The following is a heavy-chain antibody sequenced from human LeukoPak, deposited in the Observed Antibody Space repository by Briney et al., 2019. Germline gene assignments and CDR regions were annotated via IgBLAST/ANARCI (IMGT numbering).Heavy chain of an antibody. J-gene: IGHJ5*02. Sequence: GGSLRLSCAASGFTVSSNYMSWVRQAPGKGLEWVSVIYSGGSTYYADSVKGRFTISRDNSKNTLYLQMNSLRAEDTAVYYCARVPYGDSSRYNWFDPWGQGTLVTVSS. D-gene: IGHD4-17*01. CDR2: IYSGGST. V-gene: IGHV3-66*01. CDR3: ARVPYGDSSRYNWFDP. CDR1: GFTVSSNY.